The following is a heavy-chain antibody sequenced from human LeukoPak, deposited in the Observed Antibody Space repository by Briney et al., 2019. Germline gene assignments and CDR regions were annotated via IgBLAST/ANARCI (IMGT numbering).Heavy chain of an antibody. D-gene: IGHD6-6*01. CDR2: TYYRSKWYN. J-gene: IGHJ4*02. CDR1: GDSFSSNSAA. CDR3: VRYSSSSRIFDY. Sequence: SQTLSLTCAISGDSFSSNSAAWNWIRQSPSRGLEWLGRTYYRSKWYNDYAVSVRGRITINPDTSNNQFSLQLNSVTPEDTAVYYCVRYSSSSRIFDYWGQGTLVTVSS. V-gene: IGHV6-1*01.